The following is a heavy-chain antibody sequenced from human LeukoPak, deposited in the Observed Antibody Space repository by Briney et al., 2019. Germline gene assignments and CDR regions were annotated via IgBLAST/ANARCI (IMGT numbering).Heavy chain of an antibody. CDR2: ISRSGGST. D-gene: IGHD2-2*01. CDR3: ATDRGIVVVPAAILEY. V-gene: IGHV3-23*01. CDR1: GFTFNNYA. Sequence: PGGSLRLSCAASGFTFNNYAMNWVRQAPGKGLVWVSTISRSGGSTFYADSVKGRFTISRDNSKNTLYLQMNSLRAEDTAVYYCATDRGIVVVPAAILEYWGQGTMVTVSS. J-gene: IGHJ4*02.